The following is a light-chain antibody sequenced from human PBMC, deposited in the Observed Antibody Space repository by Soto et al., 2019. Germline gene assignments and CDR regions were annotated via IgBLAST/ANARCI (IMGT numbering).Light chain of an antibody. CDR3: CSYAGSYVV. V-gene: IGLV2-11*01. Sequence: QSALTQPRSVSGSPGQSVTISCTGTSSDVGDYNYVSWYQRYPGKAPQLMIYAVSKRPSGVPGRFSGSKSGNTASLTISGLQAEDEADYYCCSYAGSYVVFGGGTKLTVL. CDR1: SSDVGDYNY. J-gene: IGLJ2*01. CDR2: AVS.